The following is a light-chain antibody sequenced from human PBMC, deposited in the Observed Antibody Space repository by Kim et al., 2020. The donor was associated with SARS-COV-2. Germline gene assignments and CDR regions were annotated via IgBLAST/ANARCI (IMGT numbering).Light chain of an antibody. CDR1: SGNSSYI. J-gene: IGLJ2*01. Sequence: SSVKLTCTLGSGNSSYIIAWHQQQPGKAPRYLMKLEGSGSYNKGSGVPDRFSGSSSGADRYLTISNLQSEDEADYYCETWDSNTRVFGGGTQLTVL. CDR2: LEGSGSY. CDR3: ETWDSNTRV. V-gene: IGLV4-60*03.